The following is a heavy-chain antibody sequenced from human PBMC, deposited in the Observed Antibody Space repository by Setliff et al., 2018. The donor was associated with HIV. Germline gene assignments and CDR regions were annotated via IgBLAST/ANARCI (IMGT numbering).Heavy chain of an antibody. CDR1: GFTFSGYS. CDR2: ISGSSTYI. J-gene: IGHJ6*02. Sequence: GGSLRLSCAASGFTFSGYSMTWVRQAPGKGLEWVSAISGSSTYIYYADSVKGRFTISRDNSKNTLFLQMNSLRAEDTAVYYCAKSRDYQLLHYCGVDVWGQGTTVTVSS. CDR3: AKSRDYQLLHYCGVDV. V-gene: IGHV3-23*01. D-gene: IGHD2-2*01.